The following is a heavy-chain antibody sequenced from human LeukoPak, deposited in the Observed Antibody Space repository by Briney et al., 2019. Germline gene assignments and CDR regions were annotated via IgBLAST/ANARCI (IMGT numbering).Heavy chain of an antibody. CDR3: ARIDWTEAAFDI. J-gene: IGHJ3*02. V-gene: IGHV1-2*06. CDR2: INPNSGGT. Sequence: ASVKVSCKASGYTFTGYYMHWVRQAPGQGLEWMGRINPNSGGTSYAQKFQGRVTMTRDTSISTAYMELSRLRSDDTAVYYCARIDWTEAAFDIWGQGTMVTVSS. D-gene: IGHD1-1*01. CDR1: GYTFTGYY.